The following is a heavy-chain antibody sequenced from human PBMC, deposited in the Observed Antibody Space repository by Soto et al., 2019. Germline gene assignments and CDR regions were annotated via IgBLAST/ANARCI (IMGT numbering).Heavy chain of an antibody. D-gene: IGHD6-19*01. J-gene: IGHJ4*02. Sequence: GGSLRLSCAASGFTFSDYEINWVRQAPGKGLEWLSYISTYGSTKYYADSVKGRFTISRDNAKDSLYLQMNSLRAEDTAVYYCARMMMRIAVPGNPHDYWGQGTLVTVSS. CDR2: ISTYGSTK. CDR1: GFTFSDYE. CDR3: ARMMMRIAVPGNPHDY. V-gene: IGHV3-48*03.